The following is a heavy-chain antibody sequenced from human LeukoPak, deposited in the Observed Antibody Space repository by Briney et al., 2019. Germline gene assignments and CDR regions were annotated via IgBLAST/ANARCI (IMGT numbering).Heavy chain of an antibody. CDR2: ISTNGGST. CDR3: VKVNRYCSGGSCYSAYYYGMDV. J-gene: IGHJ6*02. D-gene: IGHD2-15*01. V-gene: IGHV3-64D*09. CDR1: GFTFSNYA. Sequence: GGSPRLSCSAPGFTFSNYAMHWVRQAPGKGLEYVSAISTNGGSTYYADSVKGRFTISRDNSKNTLYLQMSSLRAEDTAVYYCVKVNRYCSGGSCYSAYYYGMDVWGQGTTVTVFS.